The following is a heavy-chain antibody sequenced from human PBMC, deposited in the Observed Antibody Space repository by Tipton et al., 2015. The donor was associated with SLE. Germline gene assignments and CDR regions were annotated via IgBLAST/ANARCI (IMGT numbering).Heavy chain of an antibody. J-gene: IGHJ1*01. D-gene: IGHD2-2*01. CDR2: ISTSGRTI. V-gene: IGHV3-48*03. CDR1: GFTFSNYE. Sequence: PLRLSCAASGFTFSNYEMNWVRQAPGKGLEWISYISTSGRTIHYADSVKGRFTISRDNAKNSLYLQMNSLRAEDTAVYYCARGGGYCSSITCLEYFQHWGQGTLVTVSS. CDR3: ARGGGYCSSITCLEYFQH.